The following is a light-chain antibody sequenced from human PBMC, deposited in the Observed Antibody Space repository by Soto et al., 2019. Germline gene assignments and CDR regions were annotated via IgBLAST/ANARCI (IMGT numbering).Light chain of an antibody. Sequence: EIVMTQSPATLSVSPGDRAILSCRASQSISSKLAWYQQKPGQAPRLLIYGAYTRAPGIPARFSGSGSGTEFTLTIISLQSEDFAVYYCQQYNNWFSITFGQGTRLEIK. V-gene: IGKV3-15*01. CDR3: QQYNNWFSIT. CDR2: GAY. CDR1: QSISSK. J-gene: IGKJ5*01.